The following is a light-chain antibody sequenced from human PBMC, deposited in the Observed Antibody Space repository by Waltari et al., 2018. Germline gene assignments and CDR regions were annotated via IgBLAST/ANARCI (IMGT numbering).Light chain of an antibody. CDR1: QNIDFY. CDR2: ASS. CDR3: QQTYRTPST. Sequence: DIQMTQSPSSLSASVGDRITITCRASQNIDFYLNWYQQKPGKAPNLLLYASSTLQSGVPSRFSGSGSGTNFTLTISVLQPEDFATYFCQQTYRTPSTFGQGTKLDI. V-gene: IGKV1-39*01. J-gene: IGKJ2*02.